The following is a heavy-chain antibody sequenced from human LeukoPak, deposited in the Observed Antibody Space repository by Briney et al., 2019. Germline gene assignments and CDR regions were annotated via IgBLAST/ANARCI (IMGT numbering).Heavy chain of an antibody. D-gene: IGHD6-19*01. CDR3: AKIAVAGNHYYYGMDV. CDR1: GGSISSGSYY. V-gene: IGHV4-61*02. Sequence: SETLSLTCTVSGGSISSGSYYWSWIRQPAGKGLEWIGRIYTSGSTNYNPSLKSRVTISVDTSKNQFSLKLSSVTAADTAVYYCAKIAVAGNHYYYGMDVWGQGTTVTVSS. J-gene: IGHJ6*02. CDR2: IYTSGST.